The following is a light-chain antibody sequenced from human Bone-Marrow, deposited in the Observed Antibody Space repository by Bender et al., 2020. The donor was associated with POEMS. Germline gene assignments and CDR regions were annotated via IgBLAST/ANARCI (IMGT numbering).Light chain of an antibody. CDR3: QTADTSGTFWV. CDR1: PLANEY. CDR2: KDD. V-gene: IGLV3-25*03. Sequence: SSELTQPPSVSVSPGQTARITCSGDPLANEYVYWYQQKPGQAPVLVISKDDERSSGIPERFSGSNSGTTVTLTINGVQAEDEADYYCQTADTSGTFWVFGGGTKLTVL. J-gene: IGLJ3*02.